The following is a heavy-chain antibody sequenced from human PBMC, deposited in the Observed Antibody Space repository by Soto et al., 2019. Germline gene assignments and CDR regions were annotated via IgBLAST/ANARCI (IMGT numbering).Heavy chain of an antibody. CDR3: TRAMLAYYYYYYMDV. D-gene: IGHD3-16*01. Sequence: GGSLRLSCTASGFTFGDYAMSWFRQAPGKGLEWVGFIRSKAYGGTTEYAASVKGRFTISRDDSKSIAYLQMNSLKTEDTAVYYCTRAMLAYYYYYYMDVWGKGTTVTVSS. CDR1: GFTFGDYA. J-gene: IGHJ6*03. CDR2: IRSKAYGGTT. V-gene: IGHV3-49*03.